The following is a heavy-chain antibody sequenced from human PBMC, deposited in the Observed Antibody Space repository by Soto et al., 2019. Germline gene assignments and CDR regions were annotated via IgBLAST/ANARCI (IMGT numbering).Heavy chain of an antibody. V-gene: IGHV1-18*01. D-gene: IGHD6-13*01. CDR2: ISAYNGNT. J-gene: IGHJ4*02. CDR1: GYTFTSYG. CDR3: ARQVGQQLVYFDY. Sequence: QVQLVQSGAEVKKPGASVKVSCKASGYTFTSYGISWVRQAPGQGLEWMGWISAYNGNTNYAQKLQGRVTMTTDTSASTAYTELRSLRSHDTAVYYCARQVGQQLVYFDYWGQGTLVTVSS.